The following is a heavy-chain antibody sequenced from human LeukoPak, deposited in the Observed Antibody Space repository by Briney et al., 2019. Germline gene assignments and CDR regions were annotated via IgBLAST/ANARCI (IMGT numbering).Heavy chain of an antibody. CDR3: ARDLGYSSVSGDFDY. CDR1: GYTFTSYG. V-gene: IGHV1-18*01. Sequence: ASVKVSCKASGYTFTSYGIIWVRQAPGQGLEWMGWISAYNGNTNYAQKLQGRVTMTTDTSTSTAYMELRSLRSDDTAVYYCARDLGYSSVSGDFDYWGQGTLVTVSS. J-gene: IGHJ4*02. CDR2: ISAYNGNT. D-gene: IGHD6-19*01.